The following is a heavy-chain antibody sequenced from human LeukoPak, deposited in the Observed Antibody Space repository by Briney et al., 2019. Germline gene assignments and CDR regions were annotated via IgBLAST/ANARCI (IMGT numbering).Heavy chain of an antibody. CDR1: GGSISSYY. J-gene: IGHJ4*02. CDR2: IYYSGST. D-gene: IGHD3-3*01. Sequence: SETLSLTCTVSGGSISSYYWSWIRQPPGKGLEWIGYIYYSGSTNYNPSLKSRVTISVDTSKNQFSLKLSSVTAADTAVYYCARHGSWGGYYDYWGQGTLVTVSS. CDR3: ARHGSWGGYYDY. V-gene: IGHV4-59*08.